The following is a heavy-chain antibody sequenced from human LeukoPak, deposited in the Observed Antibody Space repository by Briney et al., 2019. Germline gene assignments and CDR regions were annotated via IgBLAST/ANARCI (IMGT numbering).Heavy chain of an antibody. V-gene: IGHV4-59*01. Sequence: PSETLSLTCTVSGGSISSYYWSWIRQPPGKGLEWIGYIYYSGSTNYNPSLESRVTVSVDTSKNQVSLRLNSVTAADTAVFYCARLTYRLGLYYFDSWGQGTPVTVSS. CDR1: GGSISSYY. J-gene: IGHJ4*02. D-gene: IGHD1-7*01. CDR3: ARLTYRLGLYYFDS. CDR2: IYYSGST.